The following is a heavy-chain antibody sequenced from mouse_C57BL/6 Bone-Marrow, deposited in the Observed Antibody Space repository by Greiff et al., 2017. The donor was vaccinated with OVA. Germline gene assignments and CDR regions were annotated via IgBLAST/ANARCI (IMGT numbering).Heavy chain of an antibody. CDR3: TSRGYFDY. J-gene: IGHJ2*01. CDR2: IDPENGDT. CDR1: GFNIKDDY. Sequence: ESGAELVRPGASVKLSCTASGFNIKDDYMHWVKQRPEQGLEWIGWIDPENGDTEYASKFQGKATITADTSSNTAYLQLSSLTSEDTAVYYCTSRGYFDYWGQGTTLTVSS. V-gene: IGHV14-4*01.